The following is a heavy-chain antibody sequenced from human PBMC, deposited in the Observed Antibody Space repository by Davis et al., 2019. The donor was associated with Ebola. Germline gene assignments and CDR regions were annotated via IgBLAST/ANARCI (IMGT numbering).Heavy chain of an antibody. Sequence: PGGSLRLSCAASGFTVSSNYMSWVRQAPGKGLEWVSVIYSGGSTYYADSVKGRFTISRDNSKNTLYLQMNSLRAEDTAVYYCAKDRAQYSSGWLLYYYYGMDVWGQGTTVTVSS. CDR2: IYSGGST. CDR3: AKDRAQYSSGWLLYYYYGMDV. D-gene: IGHD6-19*01. CDR1: GFTVSSNY. J-gene: IGHJ6*02. V-gene: IGHV3-53*05.